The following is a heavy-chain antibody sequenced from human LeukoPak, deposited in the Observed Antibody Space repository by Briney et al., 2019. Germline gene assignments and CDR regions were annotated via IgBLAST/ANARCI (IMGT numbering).Heavy chain of an antibody. J-gene: IGHJ1*01. CDR1: GYTFTRYA. CDR3: ARSSVMAAAGTGRNQYFQH. D-gene: IGHD6-13*01. Sequence: GASVKVSCKASGYTFTRYAMHWVRQAPGQRLEWMGWINAGNGNTKYSQKFQGRVTITRDTSASTAYMELSSLRSEDTAVYYCARSSVMAAAGTGRNQYFQHWGQGTLVTVSS. V-gene: IGHV1-3*01. CDR2: INAGNGNT.